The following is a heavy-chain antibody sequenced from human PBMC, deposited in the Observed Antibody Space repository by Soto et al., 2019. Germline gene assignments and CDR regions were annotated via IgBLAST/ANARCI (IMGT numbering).Heavy chain of an antibody. CDR3: AREGSGYNF. CDR2: IVPVFGRP. Sequence: SVKVSCKASGDTFTSLDIKWVRQATGQGLGWMGGIVPVFGRPNYAQRFRGRLTITADESTSTGYMELISLRSDDTAVYYCAREGSGYNFWGQGTQVTVSS. J-gene: IGHJ4*02. V-gene: IGHV1-69*13. D-gene: IGHD5-12*01. CDR1: GDTFTSLD.